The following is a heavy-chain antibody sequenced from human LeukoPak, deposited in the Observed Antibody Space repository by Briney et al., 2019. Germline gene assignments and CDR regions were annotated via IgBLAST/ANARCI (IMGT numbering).Heavy chain of an antibody. D-gene: IGHD3-22*01. CDR2: IYYSGST. Sequence: SETLSLTCTVSGGSISSGGYYWSWIRQHPGKGLEWIGYIYYSGSTYYNPSLKSRVTISVDTSKNQFSLKLSSVTAADTAAYYCARYGITMIVVAPLDALDIWGQGTMVTVSS. CDR3: ARYGITMIVVAPLDALDI. V-gene: IGHV4-31*03. CDR1: GGSISSGGYY. J-gene: IGHJ3*02.